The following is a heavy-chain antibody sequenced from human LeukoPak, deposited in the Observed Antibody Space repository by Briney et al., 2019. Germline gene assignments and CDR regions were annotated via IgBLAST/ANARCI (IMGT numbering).Heavy chain of an antibody. J-gene: IGHJ6*02. V-gene: IGHV4-34*01. CDR1: GGSFSGYY. Sequence: SETLSHTCAVYGGSFSGYYWSWIRQPPGKGLEWIGEINHSGSTNYNPSLKSRVTISVDTSKNQFSLKLSSVTAADTAVYYCARYCGGDCYGMDVWGQGTTVTISS. CDR3: ARYCGGDCYGMDV. CDR2: INHSGST. D-gene: IGHD2-21*01.